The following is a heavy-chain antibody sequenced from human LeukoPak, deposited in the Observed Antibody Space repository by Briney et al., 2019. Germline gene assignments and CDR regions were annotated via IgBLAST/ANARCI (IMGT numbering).Heavy chain of an antibody. J-gene: IGHJ4*02. Sequence: ASVKVSCKASGYTFTSYDINWVRQATGQGLEWMGWMNPNSGNTGYAQKFQGRVTMTTDTSTSTAYMELRSLRSDDTAVYYCARRSAAGTNGFWGQGTLVTVSS. CDR1: GYTFTSYD. CDR2: MNPNSGNT. V-gene: IGHV1-8*02. D-gene: IGHD6-13*01. CDR3: ARRSAAGTNGF.